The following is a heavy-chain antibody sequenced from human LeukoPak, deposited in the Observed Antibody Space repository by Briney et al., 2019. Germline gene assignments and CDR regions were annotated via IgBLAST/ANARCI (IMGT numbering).Heavy chain of an antibody. V-gene: IGHV4-39*07. CDR3: ASRSFYDSSGYYSP. CDR2: IYYSVNT. D-gene: IGHD3-22*01. CDR1: GGSVSSNTYY. Sequence: PSETLSLTCTVSGGSVSSNTYYWGWIRQPPGKGLEWIGTIYYSVNTYYNPSLKSRVTISVDASKNQFSLKLSSVTAADTAVYYCASRSFYDSSGYYSPWGQGTMVTVSS. J-gene: IGHJ3*01.